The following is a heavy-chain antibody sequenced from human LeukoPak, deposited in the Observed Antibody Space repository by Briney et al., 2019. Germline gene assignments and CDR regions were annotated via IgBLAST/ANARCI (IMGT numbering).Heavy chain of an antibody. CDR3: ARATRDGYNYFDY. CDR1: GGSSSSSRYF. V-gene: IGHV4-39*01. J-gene: IGHJ4*02. Sequence: PSETLSLTCTVSGGSSSSSRYFWSWIRQPPGKGLEWIGNIFYSGSTYYNPSLKSRVTISVDTSKNQFSLKLSSVTAADTAVYYCARATRDGYNYFDYWGQGTLVTVSS. D-gene: IGHD5-24*01. CDR2: IFYSGST.